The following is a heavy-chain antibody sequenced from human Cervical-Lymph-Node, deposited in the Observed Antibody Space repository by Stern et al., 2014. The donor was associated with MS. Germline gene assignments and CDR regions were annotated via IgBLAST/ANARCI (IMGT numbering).Heavy chain of an antibody. Sequence: EAQLEESGAEVKKPGESLQISCKGSGYSFATYWIGWGRQMPGKGLEWMGITYPGDSDTGYSPSFQGQVTISADKSISTAYLHWSSLKASDTAMYYCARPGDDTAKYGLDVWGQGTTVTVSS. CDR3: ARPGDDTAKYGLDV. J-gene: IGHJ6*02. CDR1: GYSFATYW. V-gene: IGHV5-51*03. D-gene: IGHD5-18*01. CDR2: TYPGDSDT.